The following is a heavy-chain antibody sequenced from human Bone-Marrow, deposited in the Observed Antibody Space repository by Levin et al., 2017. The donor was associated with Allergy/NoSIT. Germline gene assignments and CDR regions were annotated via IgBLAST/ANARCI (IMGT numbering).Heavy chain of an antibody. D-gene: IGHD2-2*01. CDR1: GGTFSSYA. J-gene: IGHJ3*02. CDR3: SMEANIVVLPAAGESFDI. V-gene: IGHV1-69*13. CDR2: IRPIFGRG. Sequence: SVKVSFKASGGTFSSYAINWVRQAPGQGLEWMGGIRPIFGRGNYAQKFQGRVTITADESTSTAYMELSSLRSEDTAMYYCSMEANIVVLPAAGESFDIWGQGTMVTVSS.